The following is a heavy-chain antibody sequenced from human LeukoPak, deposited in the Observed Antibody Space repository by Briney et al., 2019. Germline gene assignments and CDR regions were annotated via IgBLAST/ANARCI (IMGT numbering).Heavy chain of an antibody. D-gene: IGHD3-22*01. CDR3: ARDYDSSGYNYYYYGMDV. J-gene: IGHJ6*02. V-gene: IGHV1-3*01. Sequence: ASVKVSCKASGYTFTSYAMHWVRQAPGQRLEWMGWINAGNGNTKYSQKFQGRVTITRDTSASTAYMELSSLRSEDTAVYYCARDYDSSGYNYYYYGMDVWGQGTTVTVSS. CDR2: INAGNGNT. CDR1: GYTFTSYA.